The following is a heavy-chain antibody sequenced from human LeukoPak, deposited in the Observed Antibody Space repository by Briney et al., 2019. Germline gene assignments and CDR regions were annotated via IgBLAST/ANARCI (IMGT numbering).Heavy chain of an antibody. CDR2: IHHSGRT. Sequence: SETLSLTCTVSGGSISSDYWSWIRQPPGKGLEWIGYIHHSGRTNYNPSLKSRITISVDTSKTQFSLKLSSVTAADTAVYYCATLRGSSSAVFDYWGQGTLVTVSS. V-gene: IGHV4-59*08. CDR1: GGSISSDY. D-gene: IGHD2-2*01. J-gene: IGHJ4*02. CDR3: ATLRGSSSAVFDY.